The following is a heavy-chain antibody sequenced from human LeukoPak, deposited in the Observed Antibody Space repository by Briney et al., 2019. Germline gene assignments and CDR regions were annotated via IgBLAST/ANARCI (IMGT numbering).Heavy chain of an antibody. CDR3: AGVSGTSGPPTGFDP. D-gene: IGHD2-2*01. CDR1: GFTFSSYS. Sequence: GGSLRLSCAASGFTFSSYSMNWVRQAPGKGLEWVSSISSSSSYIYYADSVKGRFTISRDNAKNSLYLQMNSLRAEDTAVYYCAGVSGTSGPPTGFDPWGQGTLVTVSS. J-gene: IGHJ5*02. CDR2: ISSSSSYI. V-gene: IGHV3-21*01.